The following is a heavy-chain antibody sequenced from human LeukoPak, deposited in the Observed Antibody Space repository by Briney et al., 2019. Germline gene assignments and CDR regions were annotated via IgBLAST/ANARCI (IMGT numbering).Heavy chain of an antibody. V-gene: IGHV4-4*07. J-gene: IGHJ6*03. Sequence: SETLSLTCTVSGGSISSYYWSWIRQPAGKGLEWIGRIYTSGSTNYNPSLKSRVTMSVDTSKNQFSLKLSSVTAADTAVYYCARDYKYYGSGSYSYYYYYYMDVWGKGTTVTISS. CDR3: ARDYKYYGSGSYSYYYYYYMDV. D-gene: IGHD3-10*01. CDR1: GGSISSYY. CDR2: IYTSGST.